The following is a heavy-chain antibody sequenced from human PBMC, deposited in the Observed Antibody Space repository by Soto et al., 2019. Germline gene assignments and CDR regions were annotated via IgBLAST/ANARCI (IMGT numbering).Heavy chain of an antibody. CDR2: INHSGST. Sequence: NPSETLSLTCAVYGGSFSGYYWSWIRQPPGKGLEWIGEINHSGSTNYNPSLKSRVTISVDTSKNQFSLKLSSVTAADTAVYYCARIPYGDYHTHFDYWGQGTLVTVSS. J-gene: IGHJ4*02. CDR3: ARIPYGDYHTHFDY. V-gene: IGHV4-34*01. CDR1: GGSFSGYY. D-gene: IGHD4-17*01.